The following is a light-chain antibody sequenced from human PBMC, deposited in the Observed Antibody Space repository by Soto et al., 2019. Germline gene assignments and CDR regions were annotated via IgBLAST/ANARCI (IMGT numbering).Light chain of an antibody. CDR3: ASYTTSSTYV. CDR1: SSDVGGYSY. Sequence: ALKQPASVSGSHGQSIAISSTGTSSDVGGYSYVSWYQQQPGKAPKLVISDVSNRPSGVSDRFSGSKFGNTASLTISGLQTEHEAAYYCASYTTSSTYVFRTGTKVPVL. CDR2: DVS. J-gene: IGLJ1*01. V-gene: IGLV2-14*01.